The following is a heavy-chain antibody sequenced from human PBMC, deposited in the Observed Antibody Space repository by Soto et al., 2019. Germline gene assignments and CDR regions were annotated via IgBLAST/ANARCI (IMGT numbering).Heavy chain of an antibody. J-gene: IGHJ3*02. CDR1: GFTFHDFA. D-gene: IGHD1-20*01. Sequence: VQLVESGGGLVQPGKSLRLSCAASGFTFHDFAMHWVRQAPGKGLEWVSGISRNSGSMGYADSVNGRVIISRDNAMNSLYLQMNSLRAEDTALYYCAKDKGYNWNDVAAFDIWGQGTMVTVSS. CDR3: AKDKGYNWNDVAAFDI. CDR2: ISRNSGSM. V-gene: IGHV3-9*01.